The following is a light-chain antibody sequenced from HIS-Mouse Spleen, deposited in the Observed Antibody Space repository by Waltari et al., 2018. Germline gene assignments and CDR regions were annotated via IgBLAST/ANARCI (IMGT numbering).Light chain of an antibody. CDR1: SSDVGGYHS. CDR2: DVS. V-gene: IGLV2-11*01. J-gene: IGLJ2*01. Sequence: QSALTQPRSVSGSPGQSVTISCTGTSSDVGGYHSVSWYQQHPGKAPKLMLYDVSKRPSGVPDRFSGSKSGNTASLTISGLQAEDEADYYCCSYAGSYTVVFGGGTKLTVL. CDR3: CSYAGSYTVV.